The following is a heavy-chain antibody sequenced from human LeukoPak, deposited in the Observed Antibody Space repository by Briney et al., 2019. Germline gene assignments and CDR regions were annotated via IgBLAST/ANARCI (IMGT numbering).Heavy chain of an antibody. D-gene: IGHD2-2*01. V-gene: IGHV1-18*01. Sequence: GASVNVSCKASGYTFAESGISWVRQAPGQGLEWMGWIGAYNGNTKYVQKFQGRVTMTADTSTSTAYLELGSLSSDDTALYYCGRDHQYDFDYWGQGTLVTVSS. CDR1: GYTFAESG. CDR2: IGAYNGNT. J-gene: IGHJ4*02. CDR3: GRDHQYDFDY.